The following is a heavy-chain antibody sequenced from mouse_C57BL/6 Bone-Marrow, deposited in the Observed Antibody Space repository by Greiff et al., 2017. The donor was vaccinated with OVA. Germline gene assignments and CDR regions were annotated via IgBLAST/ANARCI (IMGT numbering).Heavy chain of an antibody. J-gene: IGHJ1*03. CDR1: GYTFTSYW. V-gene: IGHV1-61*01. CDR3: AREGALTGTSYWYFDV. Sequence: QVQLKQPGAELVRPGSSVKLSCKASGYTFTSYWMDWVKQRPGQGLEWIGNIYPSDSETHYNHKFKDKATLTVDKSSSTAYMQLSSLTSEDSAVYYCAREGALTGTSYWYFDVWGTGTTVTVSS. D-gene: IGHD4-1*01. CDR2: IYPSDSET.